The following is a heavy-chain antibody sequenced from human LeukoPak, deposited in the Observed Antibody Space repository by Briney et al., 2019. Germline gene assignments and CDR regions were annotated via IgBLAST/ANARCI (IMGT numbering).Heavy chain of an antibody. CDR1: QFNFNKFG. Sequence: GGSLRLSCATSQFNFNKFGMTWVRQAPAKGLEWVSSISGNGGSTQYADSVQGRFAISRDNSKNTLYLQMNSLRAEDTAVYFCAKDPNGDYIGTFDIWGQGTMVTVSS. CDR3: AKDPNGDYIGTFDI. V-gene: IGHV3-23*01. J-gene: IGHJ3*02. D-gene: IGHD4-17*01. CDR2: ISGNGGST.